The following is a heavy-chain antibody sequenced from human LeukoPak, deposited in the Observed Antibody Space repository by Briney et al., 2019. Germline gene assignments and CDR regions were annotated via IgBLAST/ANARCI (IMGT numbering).Heavy chain of an antibody. CDR1: GGSISSYY. Sequence: PSETLSLTCTVSGGSISSYYWSWLRQPPGKGLEWIGYIYYSGSTNYNPSLKSRVTISVDTSKNQFSLKLSSVTAADTAVYYCARARFGKFDYWGQGTLVTVSS. CDR3: ARARFGKFDY. CDR2: IYYSGST. D-gene: IGHD3-10*01. J-gene: IGHJ4*02. V-gene: IGHV4-59*01.